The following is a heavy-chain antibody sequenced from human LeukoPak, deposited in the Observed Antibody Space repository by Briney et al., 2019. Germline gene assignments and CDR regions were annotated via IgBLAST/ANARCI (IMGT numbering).Heavy chain of an antibody. CDR3: ARWYGDHALYYYYMDV. J-gene: IGHJ6*03. V-gene: IGHV3-48*01. CDR1: GFTFSSSS. D-gene: IGHD4-17*01. CDR2: ISSSSSTI. Sequence: GGSLRLSCAASGFTFSSSSMNWVRQAPGKGLEWVSYISSSSSTIYYADSVKGRFTISRDNAKDSLYLQMNSLRAEDTAVYYCARWYGDHALYYYYMDVWGKGTTVTVS.